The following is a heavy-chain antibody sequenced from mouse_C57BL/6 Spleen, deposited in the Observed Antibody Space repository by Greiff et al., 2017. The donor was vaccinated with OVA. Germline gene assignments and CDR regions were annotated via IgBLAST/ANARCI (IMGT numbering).Heavy chain of an antibody. D-gene: IGHD2-2*01. J-gene: IGHJ3*01. CDR3: ARSPYGYGGTWFAY. V-gene: IGHV1-69*01. CDR1: GYTFTSYW. CDR2: IDPSDSYT. Sequence: QVQLQQPGAELVMPGASVKLSCKASGYTFTSYWMHWVKQRPGQGLEWIGEIDPSDSYTNYNQKFKGKSTLTVDKSSSTAYMQLSSLTSEDSAVYYCARSPYGYGGTWFAYWGQGTLVTVSA.